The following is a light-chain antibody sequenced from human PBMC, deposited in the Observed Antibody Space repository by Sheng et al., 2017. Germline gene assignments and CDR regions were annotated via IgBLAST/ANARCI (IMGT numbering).Light chain of an antibody. CDR3: QGWDSSADHGV. J-gene: IGLJ3*02. CDR2: GDS. Sequence: SYVVTQPSSVSVAPGQTARITCGGNNIESKTFHWCQQDPGQAPVLVVHGDSDRPSGIPERVSDSNSENTATLTISRVEAGDEADYYCQGWDSSADHGVFGGGTKLTVL. V-gene: IGLV3-21*02. CDR1: NIESKT.